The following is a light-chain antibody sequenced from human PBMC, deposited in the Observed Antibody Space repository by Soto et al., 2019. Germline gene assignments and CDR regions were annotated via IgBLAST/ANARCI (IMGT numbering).Light chain of an antibody. CDR2: RNN. J-gene: IGLJ2*01. CDR1: SSNIGSNF. CDR3: AAWDDSLRGV. Sequence: QSVLTQPPSASGTPGQRVTFSCSGSSSNIGSNFVYWYQQLPGTAPKLLIYRNNQRPSGVPDRFSGSKSGTSAPLAISGLRSEDEADYYCAAWDDSLRGVFGEGTQLTVL. V-gene: IGLV1-47*01.